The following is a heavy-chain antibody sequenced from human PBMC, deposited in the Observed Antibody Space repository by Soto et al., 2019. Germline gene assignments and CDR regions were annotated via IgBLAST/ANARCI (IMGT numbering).Heavy chain of an antibody. D-gene: IGHD6-19*01. CDR1: GYSFTNYG. V-gene: IGHV1-18*01. Sequence: QDPLVQSGAEVKKPGASVTVSCQASGYSFTNYGITWVRQAPGQGLEWMGWISGFNGNTHYAQKLQGRVTMTTDASTSTAYMELRSLRSDDTAVYYCARDRGVAPPVAGNTHYYYSMDVWGKGTTGTVSS. CDR3: ARDRGVAPPVAGNTHYYYSMDV. CDR2: ISGFNGNT. J-gene: IGHJ6*03.